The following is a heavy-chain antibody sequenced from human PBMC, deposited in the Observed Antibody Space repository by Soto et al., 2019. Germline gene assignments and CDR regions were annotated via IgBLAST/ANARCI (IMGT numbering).Heavy chain of an antibody. CDR3: ARDLLTGITGTPPHYYYYYGMDV. CDR2: ISAYNGNT. D-gene: IGHD1-20*01. J-gene: IGHJ6*02. V-gene: IGHV1-18*01. Sequence: QVQLVQSGAEVKKPGASVKVSCKASGYTFTSYGISWVRQAPGQGLEWMGWISAYNGNTNYAQKLQGRVTMTTDTATSTAYMELRGLGSDDTAVYYCARDLLTGITGTPPHYYYYYGMDVWGQGTTVTVSS. CDR1: GYTFTSYG.